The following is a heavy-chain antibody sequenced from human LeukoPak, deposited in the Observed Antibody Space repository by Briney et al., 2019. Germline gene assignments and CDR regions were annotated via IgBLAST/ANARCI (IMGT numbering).Heavy chain of an antibody. D-gene: IGHD3-9*01. CDR1: GFIFTTYT. J-gene: IGHJ4*02. CDR3: VGDQVDDTGYLR. V-gene: IGHV3-64D*06. Sequence: GGSLRLSCSASGFIFTTYTMYWVRQAPGRGLEFVSVVNGNGDTTYYTDSVKGRFTISRDNSKNTLYLQMSSLRAEDTAVYYCVGDQVDDTGYLRWGQGTRVTVSA. CDR2: VNGNGDTT.